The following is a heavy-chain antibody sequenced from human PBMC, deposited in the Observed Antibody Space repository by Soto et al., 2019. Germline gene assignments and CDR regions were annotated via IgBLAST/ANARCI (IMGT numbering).Heavy chain of an antibody. D-gene: IGHD3-10*01. CDR2: ISGSGGST. CDR1: GFTFSSYE. V-gene: IGHV3-23*01. J-gene: IGHJ3*02. Sequence: GGSLRLSCAASGFTFSSYEMNWVRQAPGKGLEWVSAISGSGGSTYYADSVKGRFTISRDNSKNTLYLQMNSLRAEDTAVYYCAKVFIPMVPHDAFDIWGQGTMVTVSS. CDR3: AKVFIPMVPHDAFDI.